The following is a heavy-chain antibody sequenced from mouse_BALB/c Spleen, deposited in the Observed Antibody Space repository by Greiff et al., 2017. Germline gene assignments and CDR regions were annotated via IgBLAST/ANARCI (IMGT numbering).Heavy chain of an antibody. CDR3: ARSFDYYGSSYYAMDY. V-gene: IGHV3-8*02. Sequence: EVQVVESGPSLVKPSQTLSLTCSVTGDSITSGYWNWIRKFPGNKLEYMGYISYSGSTYYNPSLKSRISITRDTSKNQYYLQLNSVTTEDTATYYCARSFDYYGSSYYAMDYWGQGTSVTVSS. CDR1: GDSITSGY. CDR2: ISYSGST. J-gene: IGHJ4*01. D-gene: IGHD1-1*01.